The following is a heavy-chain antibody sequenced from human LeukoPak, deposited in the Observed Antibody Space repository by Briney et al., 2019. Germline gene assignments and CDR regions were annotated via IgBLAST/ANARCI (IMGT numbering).Heavy chain of an antibody. D-gene: IGHD1-26*01. Sequence: GGSLRLSCAPSGFTFSDYWMTWVRQVPGKGLEWVANINRGGNEVHYVDSVKGRFTISRDNAKNSLYLQLYSLRVEDTAVYYCARVGTWELQRVFDYWGQGTLVTVSS. CDR1: GFTFSDYW. J-gene: IGHJ4*02. CDR3: ARVGTWELQRVFDY. V-gene: IGHV3-7*01. CDR2: INRGGNEV.